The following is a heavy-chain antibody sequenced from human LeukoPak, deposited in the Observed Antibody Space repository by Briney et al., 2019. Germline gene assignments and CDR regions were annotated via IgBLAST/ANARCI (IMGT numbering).Heavy chain of an antibody. V-gene: IGHV3-23*03. CDR1: GFTFSSYA. J-gene: IGHJ4*02. Sequence: GGSLRLSCAASGFTFSSYAMYWVRQAPGKGLEWVSVIYSGGTTYYADSVKGRFTMSRDNSKNTLYLQVNSLRAEDTAVYYCARDYWGSGNRYFDYWGQGTPVTVSS. CDR2: IYSGGTT. D-gene: IGHD3-10*01. CDR3: ARDYWGSGNRYFDY.